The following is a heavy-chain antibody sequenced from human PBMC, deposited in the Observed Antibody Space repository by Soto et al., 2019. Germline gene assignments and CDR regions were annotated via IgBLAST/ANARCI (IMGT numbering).Heavy chain of an antibody. V-gene: IGHV3-9*01. CDR3: VKDTGSGRTGYYEDAFDI. D-gene: IGHD3-9*01. CDR2: INWKSDI. CDR1: GFTFDDNA. J-gene: IGHJ3*02. Sequence: GGSLRLSCAVSGFTFDDNAMHWVRQAPEKGLEWVSGINWKSDIGYADSVKGRFTISRDNAKNSLYLQMNSLRTGDTAFYYCVKDTGSGRTGYYEDAFDIWGQGTMVTVSS.